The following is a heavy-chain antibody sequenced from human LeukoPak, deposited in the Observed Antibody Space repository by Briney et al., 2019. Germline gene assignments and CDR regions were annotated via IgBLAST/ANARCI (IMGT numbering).Heavy chain of an antibody. Sequence: PSETLSLTCTVSGGSISSYYWSWIRQPPGKGLEWIGYIYYSGSTNYNPSLKSRVTISVDTSKNQFSLKLSSVTAADTAVYYCAREGYGDRYFDYWGQGTLVTVSS. V-gene: IGHV4-59*01. CDR2: IYYSGST. D-gene: IGHD4-17*01. CDR3: AREGYGDRYFDY. J-gene: IGHJ4*02. CDR1: GGSISSYY.